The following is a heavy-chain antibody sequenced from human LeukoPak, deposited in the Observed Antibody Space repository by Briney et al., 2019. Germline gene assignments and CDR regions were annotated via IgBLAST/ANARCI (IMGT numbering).Heavy chain of an antibody. CDR2: ISWDGGST. J-gene: IGHJ3*02. CDR1: GFTFDDYA. CDR3: ARDYYDSSDDAFDI. D-gene: IGHD3-22*01. Sequence: GGSLRLSCAASGFTFDDYAMHWVRQALGKGLEWVSLISWDGGSTYYADSVKGRFTISRDNAKNSLYLQMNSLRAEDTAVYYCARDYYDSSDDAFDIWGQGTMVTVSS. V-gene: IGHV3-43D*03.